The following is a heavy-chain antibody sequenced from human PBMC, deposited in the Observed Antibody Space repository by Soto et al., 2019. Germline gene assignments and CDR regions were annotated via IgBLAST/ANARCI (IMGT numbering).Heavy chain of an antibody. CDR2: TYFRSKWYN. CDR3: AKGDNLGPKTGYAFDH. J-gene: IGHJ4*02. CDR1: GDSVSSNTAS. V-gene: IGHV6-1*01. D-gene: IGHD5-12*01. Sequence: PSQTLSLTCAISGDSVSSNTASWNWIRQSPSRGLEWLGRTYFRSKWYNDYAVSVKSRIIINPDTSNNQFSLQLNSVTPEDTAVYFCAKGDNLGPKTGYAFDHWGQGIMVTVA.